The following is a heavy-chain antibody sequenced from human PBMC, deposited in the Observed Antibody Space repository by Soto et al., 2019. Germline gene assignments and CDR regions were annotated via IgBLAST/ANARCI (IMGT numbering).Heavy chain of an antibody. CDR3: ARGLLPPGYCSSTSCYDGPPFDP. Sequence: SETLSLTCAVYGGSFSGYYWSWIRQPPGKGLEWIGEINHSGSTNYNPSLKSRLAISVDTSKNQFSLKLNSVTAADTAVYYCARGLLPPGYCSSTSCYDGPPFDPWGQGTLVTVSS. J-gene: IGHJ5*02. CDR1: GGSFSGYY. D-gene: IGHD2-2*01. CDR2: INHSGST. V-gene: IGHV4-34*01.